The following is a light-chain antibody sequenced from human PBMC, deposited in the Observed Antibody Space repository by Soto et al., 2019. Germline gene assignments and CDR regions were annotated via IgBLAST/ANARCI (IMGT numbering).Light chain of an antibody. V-gene: IGKV1-27*01. J-gene: IGKJ4*01. CDR1: PGIAPD. Sequence: DVQMTQSPSSLSAFVGDRVTITCRASPGIAPDLAWFQQKPGKVPKLLIYATSTLQSGVPSRFSGSGSGTDFTLTINSLQPEDVGTYYCQKYNSAPLTFGGGTKVDIK. CDR2: ATS. CDR3: QKYNSAPLT.